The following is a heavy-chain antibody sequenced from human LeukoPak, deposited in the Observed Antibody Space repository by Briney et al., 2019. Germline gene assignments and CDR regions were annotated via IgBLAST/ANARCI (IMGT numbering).Heavy chain of an antibody. V-gene: IGHV3-23*01. CDR3: AKATPYYGTLTGYSTPYNWFDP. CDR2: ISGRGGGT. Sequence: GGSLRLSCAASGFTLGNYAMYWVRQAPGKGLEWVSGISGRGGGTYFADSVKGRFTISRDNSKNTLYMQMNSLRGDDTAVYYCAKATPYYGTLTGYSTPYNWFDPWGQGTLVTVSS. D-gene: IGHD3-9*01. CDR1: GFTLGNYA. J-gene: IGHJ5*02.